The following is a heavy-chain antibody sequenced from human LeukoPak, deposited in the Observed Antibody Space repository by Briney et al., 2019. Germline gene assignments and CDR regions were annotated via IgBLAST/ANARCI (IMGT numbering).Heavy chain of an antibody. CDR1: GFIFRSSS. V-gene: IGHV3-23*01. D-gene: IGHD3-22*01. Sequence: GGSLRLSCAASGFIFRSSSMSWVRQAPGKGLEWVSSISAIGDITHYAESVQGRFTISRDNSRNTLYVQMNSLSVDDTAVYYCAKVKPSLRVVGAWGQGTLVTVSS. CDR3: AKVKPSLRVVGA. J-gene: IGHJ5*02. CDR2: ISAIGDIT.